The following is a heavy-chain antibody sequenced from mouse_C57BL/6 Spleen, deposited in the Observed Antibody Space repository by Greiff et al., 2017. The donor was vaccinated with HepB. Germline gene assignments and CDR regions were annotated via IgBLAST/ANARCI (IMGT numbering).Heavy chain of an antibody. CDR3: VRQAYDYDFPMDY. V-gene: IGHV10-1*01. Sequence: EVQGVESGGGLVQPKGSLKLSCAASGFSFNTYAMNWVRQAPGKGLEWVARIRSKSNNYATYYADSVKDRFTISRDDSESMLYLQMNNLKTEDTAMYYCVRQAYDYDFPMDYWGQGTSVTVSS. J-gene: IGHJ4*01. D-gene: IGHD2-4*01. CDR2: IRSKSNNYAT. CDR1: GFSFNTYA.